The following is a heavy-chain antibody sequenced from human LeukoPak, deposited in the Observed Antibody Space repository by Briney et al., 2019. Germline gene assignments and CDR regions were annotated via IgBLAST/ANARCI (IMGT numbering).Heavy chain of an antibody. CDR1: GYTFTSYD. CDR3: ARAHYDFWSGYYPKTYYYYMDV. V-gene: IGHV1-8*01. D-gene: IGHD3-3*01. Sequence: ASVKVSCKASGYTFTSYDINWVRQATGQGLEWMGWMNPNSGNTGYAQKFQGRVTMTRNTSISTAYMELSSLRSEDTAVYYCARAHYDFWSGYYPKTYYYYMDVWGKGTTVTVSS. J-gene: IGHJ6*03. CDR2: MNPNSGNT.